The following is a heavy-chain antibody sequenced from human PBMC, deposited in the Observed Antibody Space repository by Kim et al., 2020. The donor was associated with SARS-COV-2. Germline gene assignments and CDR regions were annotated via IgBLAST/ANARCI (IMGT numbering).Heavy chain of an antibody. J-gene: IGHJ3*02. V-gene: IGHV4-59*02. CDR1: GGSVSTYY. Sequence: SETLSLTCTVSGGSVSTYYWSWIRQPPGKGLEWMGYIHNTGSAKYNPSHKSRLSMSVDSSKSQFSLKLSSVTAADTAVYYCARIGYALLGLVTYDAFDI. D-gene: IGHD2-15*01. CDR3: ARIGYALLGLVTYDAFDI. CDR2: IHNTGSA.